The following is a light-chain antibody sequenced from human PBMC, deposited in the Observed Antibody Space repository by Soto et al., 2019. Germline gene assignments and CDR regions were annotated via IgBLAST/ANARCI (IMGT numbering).Light chain of an antibody. CDR1: TGAVTSGNY. J-gene: IGLJ3*02. V-gene: IGLV7-43*01. CDR2: TTN. CDR3: LLYYGGAPLV. Sequence: QAVVTQEPSLTVSPGGTVTLTCASSTGAVTSGNYPSWFQQKPGQTPRTLIYTTNNRHSWAPARFSGSLLGGKAALTLSGVQHEGEAEYYCLLYYGGAPLVFGGGTKLTVL.